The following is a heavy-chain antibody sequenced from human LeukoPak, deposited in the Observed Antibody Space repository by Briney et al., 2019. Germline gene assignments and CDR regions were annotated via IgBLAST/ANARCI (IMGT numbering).Heavy chain of an antibody. CDR1: AASFISSSHY. CDR3: VRHDGRGGATMGAFDS. D-gene: IGHD5-12*01. Sequence: DPSETLSLTCTVSAASFISSSHYWGWIRQSPGKGLEWIGTVYYGRTTYYNPSLDGRVTISLDTSANHFSLQLNSVTAADTAVYYCVRHDGRGGATMGAFDSWGQGSLVTVSS. CDR2: VYYGRTT. V-gene: IGHV4-39*01. J-gene: IGHJ5*01.